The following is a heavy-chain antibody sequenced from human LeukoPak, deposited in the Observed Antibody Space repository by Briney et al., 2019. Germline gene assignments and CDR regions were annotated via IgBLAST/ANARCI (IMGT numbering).Heavy chain of an antibody. CDR2: INHSGST. CDR3: ARDLGYCTNGVCDYGKGFDY. Sequence: SETLSLTCAVYGGSFSGYYWSWIRQPPGKGLEWIGEINHSGSTNYNPSLKSRATISVDTSKNQFSLKLSSVTAADTAVYYCARDLGYCTNGVCDYGKGFDYWGQGTLVTVSS. J-gene: IGHJ4*02. D-gene: IGHD2-8*01. V-gene: IGHV4-34*01. CDR1: GGSFSGYY.